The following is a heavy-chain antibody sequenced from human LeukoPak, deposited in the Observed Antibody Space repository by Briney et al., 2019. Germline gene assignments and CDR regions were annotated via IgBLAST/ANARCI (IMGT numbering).Heavy chain of an antibody. CDR1: KFTLTFSSSW. Sequence: GGSLRLSCAVSKFTLTFSSSWMSWVRQAPGKGLEWVGNIQPDGSEQYPVDSVKGRFTISRDNARKLVFLQMNSLRVEDTAVYYCAKGLDGWLIGAFDIWGQGTRVTVSS. V-gene: IGHV3-7*01. CDR2: IQPDGSEQ. D-gene: IGHD3-22*01. J-gene: IGHJ3*02. CDR3: AKGLDGWLIGAFDI.